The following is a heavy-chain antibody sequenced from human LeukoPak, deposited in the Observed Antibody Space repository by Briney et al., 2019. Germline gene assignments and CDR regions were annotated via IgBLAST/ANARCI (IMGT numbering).Heavy chain of an antibody. CDR3: AKGPGSGSYYFL. D-gene: IGHD3-10*01. CDR2: ISGSGGST. V-gene: IGHV3-23*01. CDR1: VFTFSSYA. J-gene: IGHJ4*02. Sequence: GGSLRLSCAASVFTFSSYAMSCVRQAPGKGREWGSAISGSGGSTYYADSVKGRFTISRDNSKNTLYLQMNSVRAEDTAVYYCAKGPGSGSYYFLWGQGTLVTVSS.